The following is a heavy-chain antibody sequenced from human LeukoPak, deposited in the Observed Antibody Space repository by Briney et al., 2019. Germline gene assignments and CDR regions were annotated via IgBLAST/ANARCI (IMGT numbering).Heavy chain of an antibody. V-gene: IGHV3-74*01. D-gene: IGHD2-2*01. CDR1: GFTFSSYW. J-gene: IGHJ5*02. Sequence: GGSLRLSCAASGFTFSSYWMNWVRQAPGKGLVWVSRIASDGSSTTYADSVKGRFTISRDNSKNTLYLQMNSLRAEDTAVYYCARDRLEGYCSSTSCYYWFDPWGQGTLVTVSS. CDR2: IASDGSST. CDR3: ARDRLEGYCSSTSCYYWFDP.